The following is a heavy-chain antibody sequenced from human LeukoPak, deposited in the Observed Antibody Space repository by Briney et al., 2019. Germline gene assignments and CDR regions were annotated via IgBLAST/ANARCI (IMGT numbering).Heavy chain of an antibody. CDR3: ARGIAGEWLPI. Sequence: SETLSLTCTVSGISISNYYWSWIRQPPGKGLEWIGYLYFSGSTNHNPSVKSRVTISVDTSKSHFSLKLSSVTAADTAMYYCARGIAGEWLPIWGQGTLVTVSS. J-gene: IGHJ4*02. CDR2: LYFSGST. V-gene: IGHV4-59*01. D-gene: IGHD3-3*01. CDR1: GISISNYY.